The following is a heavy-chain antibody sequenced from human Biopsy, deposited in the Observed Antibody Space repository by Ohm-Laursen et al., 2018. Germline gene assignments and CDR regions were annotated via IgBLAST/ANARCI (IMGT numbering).Heavy chain of an antibody. D-gene: IGHD3-22*01. CDR3: ARDYDTSGYYYVS. V-gene: IGHV4-39*01. CDR2: IFYRGST. CDR1: GGSISSGGSY. Sequence: SETLSLTCTVSGGSISSGGSYWGWIRQPPGKGLEWIGSIFYRGSTHYKPPLKSRVNISVDTSKNQFSRKLNSVTAAETAVYYCARDYDTSGYYYVSWGQGTLVTVSS. J-gene: IGHJ5*02.